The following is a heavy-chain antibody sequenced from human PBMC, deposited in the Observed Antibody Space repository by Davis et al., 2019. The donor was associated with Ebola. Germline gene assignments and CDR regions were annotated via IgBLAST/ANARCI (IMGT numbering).Heavy chain of an antibody. D-gene: IGHD3-10*01. J-gene: IGHJ4*02. CDR3: GRNRDGAGGSYFDD. CDR2: IIPIFGTA. Sequence: AASVPVSCKASGGTFSSYAINWVRQAPGQGLEWMGGIIPIFGTANHAQKFQGRVTITADKSTSTAYMELSSLRSEDTAVYYCGRNRDGAGGSYFDDWGQGTLVTVSS. V-gene: IGHV1-69*06. CDR1: GGTFSSYA.